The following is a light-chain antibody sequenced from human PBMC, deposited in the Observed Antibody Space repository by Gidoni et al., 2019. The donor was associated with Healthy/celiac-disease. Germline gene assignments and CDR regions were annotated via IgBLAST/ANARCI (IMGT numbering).Light chain of an antibody. V-gene: IGKV1-5*03. CDR3: QQYNSYPRT. CDR2: KAS. J-gene: IGKJ1*01. CDR1: QSISNW. Sequence: DIPMTQSPSTLSASVGARVTITCRASQSISNWLAWYQQKPGKAPKLLIYKASSLERGVPSRFSGSGSGTEFTLTISSLQPDDFATYYCQQYNSYPRTFGQVTKVEIK.